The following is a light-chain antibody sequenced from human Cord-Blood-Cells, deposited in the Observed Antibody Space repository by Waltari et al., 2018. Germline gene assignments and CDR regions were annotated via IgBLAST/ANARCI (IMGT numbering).Light chain of an antibody. V-gene: IGKV3-20*01. Sequence: EIVLTQSPGTLSLSPGETATLSCRASQSVSSSYLAWYQPKPGQAPRLLIYGASSRATGIPDRFSGSGSGTDFTLTISRLEPEDFAVYYCQQYGSSSYTFGQGTKLEIK. CDR3: QQYGSSSYT. CDR2: GAS. J-gene: IGKJ2*01. CDR1: QSVSSSY.